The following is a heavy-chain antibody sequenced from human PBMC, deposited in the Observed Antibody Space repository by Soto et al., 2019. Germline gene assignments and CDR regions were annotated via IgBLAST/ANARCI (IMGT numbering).Heavy chain of an antibody. Sequence: GGSLRLSCEGSGFTFSKYGMHWVRQAPGKGLEWVAVMSSDGRNEYYADSVKGRFTISRDNSNSTLYLQMSSLRPEDTAVYYCAKVGHIAVVTDWFDYWGQGTLVTVSS. CDR1: GFTFSKYG. J-gene: IGHJ4*02. CDR2: MSSDGRNE. D-gene: IGHD2-21*02. V-gene: IGHV3-30*18. CDR3: AKVGHIAVVTDWFDY.